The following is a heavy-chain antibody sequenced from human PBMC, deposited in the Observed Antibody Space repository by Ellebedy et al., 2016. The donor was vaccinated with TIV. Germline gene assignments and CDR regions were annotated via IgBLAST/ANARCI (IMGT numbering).Heavy chain of an antibody. V-gene: IGHV4-59*01. D-gene: IGHD3-3*01. Sequence: SETLSLXXTASGGSISSYYWSWIRQPPGKGLEWIGYIYYSGSTNYNPSLKSRVTISVDTSKNQFSLKLSSVTAADTAVYYCARDHLSGWFDPWGQGTLVTVSS. J-gene: IGHJ5*02. CDR1: GGSISSYY. CDR2: IYYSGST. CDR3: ARDHLSGWFDP.